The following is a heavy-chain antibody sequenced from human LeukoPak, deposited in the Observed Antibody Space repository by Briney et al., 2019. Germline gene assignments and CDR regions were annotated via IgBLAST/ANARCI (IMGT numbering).Heavy chain of an antibody. CDR1: GGXISSGXYY. CDR3: ARCGSDRVFDY. D-gene: IGHD1-14*01. J-gene: IGHJ4*02. Sequence: TCXXXGGXISSGXYYWSWIRQHPGKGLEWIGYIYYSGSTYYNPSLKSRVTISVDTSKNQFSLKLSSVTAADTAVYYCARCGSDRVFDYWGQGTLVTVSS. V-gene: IGHV4-31*03. CDR2: IYYSGST.